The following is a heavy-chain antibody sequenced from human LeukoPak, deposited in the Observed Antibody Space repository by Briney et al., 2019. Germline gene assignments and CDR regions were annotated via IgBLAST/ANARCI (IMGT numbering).Heavy chain of an antibody. CDR1: GHSFTKFG. V-gene: IGHV1-18*01. J-gene: IGHJ4*02. Sequence: ASVKVSCKASGHSFTKFGISWVRQAPGQGLECMGWISAYNGNTNYAQKLQGRVTMTTDTSTSTAYMELRSLRSDDTAVYYCARDSPYSSNSLGFDYWGQGTLVTVSS. CDR3: ARDSPYSSNSLGFDY. D-gene: IGHD6-13*01. CDR2: ISAYNGNT.